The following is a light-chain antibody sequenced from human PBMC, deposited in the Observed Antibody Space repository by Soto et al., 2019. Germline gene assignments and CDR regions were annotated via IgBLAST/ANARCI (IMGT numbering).Light chain of an antibody. J-gene: IGKJ2*01. V-gene: IGKV1-39*01. CDR2: AAS. CDR1: QSVGSL. CDR3: QQSYSLPYT. Sequence: DIQMTQSPSSLSASVGDRVTITCRASQSVGSLLNWFQQRPGIAPKLLIYAASTLQSGAPSRFSGSGAGTDFTLIISSLQPEDFATYYCQQSYSLPYTFGQGTQLE.